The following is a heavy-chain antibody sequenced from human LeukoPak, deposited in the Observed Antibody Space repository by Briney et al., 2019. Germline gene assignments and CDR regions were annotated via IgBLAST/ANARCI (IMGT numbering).Heavy chain of an antibody. Sequence: SETLSLTCTVSGGSINSDGYYWSWIRQHPGKGLEWIGNIYYSGSTYYNPSLKSRVTISLDTSQNHFSLKLSSVTAADTAVYYCARDQVLGSGSHNWFDHWGQGILVTVSS. CDR2: IYYSGST. CDR3: ARDQVLGSGSHNWFDH. J-gene: IGHJ5*02. D-gene: IGHD3-10*01. V-gene: IGHV4-31*03. CDR1: GGSINSDGYY.